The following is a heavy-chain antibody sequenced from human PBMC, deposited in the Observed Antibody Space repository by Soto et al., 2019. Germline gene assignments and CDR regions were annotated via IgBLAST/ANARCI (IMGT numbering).Heavy chain of an antibody. CDR3: ARETRDGTLDF. Sequence: ASVKVSCKAAGYTFSSYAMHWVRQAPGQRLEWMGWINAGYGNTKSSQKFQDRVTISRDTSASTAYMELTSLRSEDTAVYYCARETRDGTLDFCRRGTLVTVSS. V-gene: IGHV1-3*01. J-gene: IGHJ4*02. D-gene: IGHD1-1*01. CDR1: GYTFSSYA. CDR2: INAGYGNT.